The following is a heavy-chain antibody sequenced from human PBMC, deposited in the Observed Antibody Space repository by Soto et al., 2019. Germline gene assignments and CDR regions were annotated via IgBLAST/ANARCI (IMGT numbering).Heavy chain of an antibody. CDR2: ISYDGSNK. D-gene: IGHD2-15*01. CDR3: ARGGVVVAATSEVDYGMDV. CDR1: GFTFSSYA. Sequence: QVRLVESGGGVVQPGRSLRLSCAASGFTFSSYAMHWVRQAPGKGLEWVAVISYDGSNKYYADSVKGRFTISRDNSKNTLYLQMNSLRAEDTAVYYCARGGVVVAATSEVDYGMDVWGQGTTVTVSS. V-gene: IGHV3-30-3*01. J-gene: IGHJ6*02.